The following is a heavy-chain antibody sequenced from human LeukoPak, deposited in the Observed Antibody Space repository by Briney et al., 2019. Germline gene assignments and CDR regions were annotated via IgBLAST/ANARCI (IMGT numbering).Heavy chain of an antibody. CDR1: GYSFTSHS. CDR2: IFPGDSNT. Sequence: GESLKISCKGSGYSFTSHSIGWVRQMPGKGLEWMGIIFPGDSNTRYRPSFQGQVTISADKSISTAYLQWSSLKASDTAMYYCARYYYGSGRGANWFDPWGQGTLVTVSS. V-gene: IGHV5-51*01. D-gene: IGHD3-10*01. CDR3: ARYYYGSGRGANWFDP. J-gene: IGHJ5*02.